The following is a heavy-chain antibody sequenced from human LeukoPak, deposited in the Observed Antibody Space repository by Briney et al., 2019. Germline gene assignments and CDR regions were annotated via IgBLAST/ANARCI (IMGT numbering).Heavy chain of an antibody. D-gene: IGHD2-15*01. CDR1: GDSVSSNSAA. J-gene: IGHJ3*02. CDR2: TYYRCKWYN. CDR3: ARGGGGGRAFDI. V-gene: IGHV6-1*01. Sequence: KTSQTLSLTCAISGDSVSSNSAAWNWIRQSPSRGLEWLGRTYYRCKWYNDYAVSVKSRLNLNPDISKNQFSLQLNSVAPEDTAVYYCARGGGGGRAFDIWGQGTMVTVSS.